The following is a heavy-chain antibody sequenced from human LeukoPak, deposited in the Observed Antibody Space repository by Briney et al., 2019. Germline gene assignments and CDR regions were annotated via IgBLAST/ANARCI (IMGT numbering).Heavy chain of an antibody. CDR1: GFTFNNYG. V-gene: IGHV3-33*01. J-gene: IGHJ5*01. D-gene: IGHD3-16*01. CDR2: IAYDGSKK. Sequence: GGSLRLSCVGSGFTFNNYGISWVRQAPGKGLEWVTGIAYDGSKKFYADSVKGRFAISRDDSKNTVYVEMSGLRAEDTALYHCTRDLAMGALDSWGQGSPVTVPS. CDR3: TRDLAMGALDS.